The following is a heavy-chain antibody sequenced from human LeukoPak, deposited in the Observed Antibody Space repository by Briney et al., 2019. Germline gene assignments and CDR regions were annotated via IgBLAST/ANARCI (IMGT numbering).Heavy chain of an antibody. CDR2: IYYSGST. D-gene: IGHD3-16*02. J-gene: IGHJ3*02. V-gene: IGHV4-39*07. Sequence: PSETLSLTCTVSGGSISSSSYYWGGIRQPPGTGLEWIGSIYYSGSTYYNPSLKSRVTISVDTSKNQFSLKLSSVTAADTAVYYCARDSYYDYVWGSYRYTQGAFDIWGQGTMVTVSS. CDR1: GGSISSSSYY. CDR3: ARDSYYDYVWGSYRYTQGAFDI.